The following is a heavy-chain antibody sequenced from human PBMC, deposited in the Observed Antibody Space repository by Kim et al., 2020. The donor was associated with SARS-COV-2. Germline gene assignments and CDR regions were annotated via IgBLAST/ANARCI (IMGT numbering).Heavy chain of an antibody. CDR2: INQDGSDK. CDR3: ARDQSGSTE. J-gene: IGHJ4*02. CDR1: GFTFSHYW. D-gene: IGHD3-10*01. V-gene: IGHV3-7*03. Sequence: GGSLRLSCVASGFTFSHYWMSWVRQAPGKGLEWVANINQDGSDKYYVDSVKGQFTISRDNAKNSVYLQMNSLRVEDTAVYYCARDQSGSTEWGQGALVTVSS.